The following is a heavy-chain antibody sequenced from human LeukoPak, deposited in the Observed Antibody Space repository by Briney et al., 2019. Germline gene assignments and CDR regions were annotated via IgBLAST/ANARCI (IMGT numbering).Heavy chain of an antibody. CDR2: ISSSGSTI. CDR1: GFTFSSYE. Sequence: EGSLRLSCAASGFTFSSYEMNWVRQAPGQGLEWVSYISSSGSTIYYADSVKGRFTISRDNAKNSLYLQMNSLRAEDTAVYYCARSPWFGELLESYFDYWGQGTLVTVSS. V-gene: IGHV3-48*03. D-gene: IGHD3-10*01. J-gene: IGHJ4*02. CDR3: ARSPWFGELLESYFDY.